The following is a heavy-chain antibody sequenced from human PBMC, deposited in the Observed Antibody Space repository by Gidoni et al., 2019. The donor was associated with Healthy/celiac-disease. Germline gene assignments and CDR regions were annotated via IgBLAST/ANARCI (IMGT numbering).Heavy chain of an antibody. J-gene: IGHJ6*02. V-gene: IGHV3-48*02. CDR3: ARSGDYYYYYGMDV. CDR1: GCTFGSYS. CDR2: ISSSSSTI. Sequence: EVPLVESGGGLVQPGGSLRLSCAASGCTFGSYSMNWVRQAPGKGLEWVSYISSSSSTIYYADSVKGRFTISRDNAKNSLYLQMNSLRDEDTAVYYCARSGDYYYYYGMDVWGQGTTVTVSS. D-gene: IGHD4-17*01.